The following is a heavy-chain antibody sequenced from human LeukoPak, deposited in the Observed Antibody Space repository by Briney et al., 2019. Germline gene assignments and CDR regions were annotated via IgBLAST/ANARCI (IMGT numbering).Heavy chain of an antibody. Sequence: SETLSLTCAVSGYSISSGYYWGWIRQPPGKGLEWIGSIYHSGSTYYNPSLKSRVTISVDTSKNQFSLKLSSVTAADTAVYYCASAPYDSSGYYFTGFDYWGQGTLVTVSS. CDR2: IYHSGST. J-gene: IGHJ4*02. CDR1: GYSISSGYY. D-gene: IGHD3-22*01. V-gene: IGHV4-38-2*01. CDR3: ASAPYDSSGYYFTGFDY.